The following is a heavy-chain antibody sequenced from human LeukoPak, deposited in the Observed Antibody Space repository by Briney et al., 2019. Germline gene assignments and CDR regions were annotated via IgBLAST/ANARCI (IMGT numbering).Heavy chain of an antibody. CDR2: VSGSGGTT. D-gene: IGHD2-15*01. J-gene: IGHJ3*02. CDR3: AKGIVVVVAMNAFDI. Sequence: GGSLRLSCAVSGFTFSSYGMSWVRQAPGKGLEWVSGVSGSGGTTYYADSVKGRFTISRDNSKNTLYLQMNSLRADDTAVYYCAKGIVVVVAMNAFDIWGQGTMVTVSS. V-gene: IGHV3-23*01. CDR1: GFTFSSYG.